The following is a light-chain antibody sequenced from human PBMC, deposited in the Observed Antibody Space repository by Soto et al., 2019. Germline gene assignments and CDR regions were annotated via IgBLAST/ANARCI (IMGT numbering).Light chain of an antibody. J-gene: IGLJ2*01. V-gene: IGLV2-14*01. CDR3: TSYTSSSTVV. CDR2: DVS. Sequence: QSALTQPASVSGSPGQSITISCTGTSSDVGGYNYVSWYQQHPGKAPKLMIYDVSNRPSGVSTRFSGSKSGNTASLTISGLQDEDEADYYCTSYTSSSTVVFGGRTKVTVL. CDR1: SSDVGGYNY.